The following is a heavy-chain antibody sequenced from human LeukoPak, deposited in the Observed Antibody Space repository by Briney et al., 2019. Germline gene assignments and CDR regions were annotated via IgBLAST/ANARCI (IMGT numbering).Heavy chain of an antibody. V-gene: IGHV4-59*01. CDR2: IYYTGRS. Sequence: SETLSLTCTVSGGSMNNYYWSWIRQPPGKGLEWIAYIYYTGRSNYSPSLKSRVTISVDTSKNQFSLRLSSVTAADTAVYYCARVRKAAAGRGGFDYWGQGTLVTVSS. D-gene: IGHD6-13*01. J-gene: IGHJ4*02. CDR3: ARVRKAAAGRGGFDY. CDR1: GGSMNNYY.